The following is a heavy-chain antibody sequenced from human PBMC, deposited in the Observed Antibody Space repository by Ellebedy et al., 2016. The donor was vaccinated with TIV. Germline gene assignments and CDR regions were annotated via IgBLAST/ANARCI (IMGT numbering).Heavy chain of an antibody. CDR1: GGSFSGYY. CDR3: ASLYPAAAGRYWFDP. CDR2: INHSGST. J-gene: IGHJ5*02. D-gene: IGHD6-13*01. V-gene: IGHV4-34*01. Sequence: MPSETLSLTCAVYGGSFSGYYWSWIRQPPGKGLEWIGEINHSGSTNYNPSLKSRVTISVDTSKTQFSLKLSSVTAADTAVYYCASLYPAAAGRYWFDPWGQGTLVTVSS.